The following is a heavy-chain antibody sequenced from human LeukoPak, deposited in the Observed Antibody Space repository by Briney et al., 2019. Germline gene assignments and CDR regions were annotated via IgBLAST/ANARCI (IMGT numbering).Heavy chain of an antibody. CDR2: ISYDGSDK. CDR1: GFSFSSYG. J-gene: IGHJ4*02. D-gene: IGHD1-14*01. Sequence: TGGSLRLSCAASGFSFSSYGMHWVRKAPGKGLEWVALISYDGSDKYYADSVKGRFTISRDNSKNTLSLQMSSLRQEDTAVYYCAKNWDRLDSWGQGTLVTVSS. V-gene: IGHV3-30*18. CDR3: AKNWDRLDS.